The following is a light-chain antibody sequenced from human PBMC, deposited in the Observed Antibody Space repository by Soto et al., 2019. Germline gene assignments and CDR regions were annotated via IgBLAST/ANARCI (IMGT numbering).Light chain of an antibody. CDR1: QSLLYSSNNKYY. J-gene: IGKJ1*01. Sequence: DIVMTQSPDSLTVSLGERATINCKSSQSLLYSSNNKYYLAWYQQKPGQPPKLLIYWASTRESGVPDRFSGSGSGTDLNIPISSLQAEDVAVYYCQQSYSTPQTFGQGNKVEIK. CDR2: WAS. V-gene: IGKV4-1*01. CDR3: QQSYSTPQT.